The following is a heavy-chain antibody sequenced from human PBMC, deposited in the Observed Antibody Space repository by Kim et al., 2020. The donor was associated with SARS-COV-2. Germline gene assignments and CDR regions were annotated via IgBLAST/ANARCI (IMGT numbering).Heavy chain of an antibody. CDR3: ARARYSSGWDDAFDI. Sequence: SVKVSCKASGGTFSSYAISWVRQAPGQGLEWMGGIIPIFGTANYAQKFQGRVTITADESTSTAYMELSSLRSEDTAVYYCARARYSSGWDDAFDIWGQGTMVTVSS. D-gene: IGHD6-19*01. CDR2: IIPIFGTA. V-gene: IGHV1-69*13. CDR1: GGTFSSYA. J-gene: IGHJ3*02.